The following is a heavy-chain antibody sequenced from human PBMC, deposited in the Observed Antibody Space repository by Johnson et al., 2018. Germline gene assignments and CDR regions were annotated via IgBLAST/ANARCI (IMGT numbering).Heavy chain of an antibody. Sequence: EVQLVESGGELVQPGGSLRLSCAASGFIFSTYWMSWVRQAPGKGLEWVANIKYDGSEKYYVDSVKGRFTISRDNAKNSLYLQMNSLRVEDTAVYYCARTGSGWFGNDAFDIWGQGTMVTVSS. CDR3: ARTGSGWFGNDAFDI. J-gene: IGHJ3*02. D-gene: IGHD6-19*01. CDR1: GFIFSTYW. V-gene: IGHV3-7*01. CDR2: IKYDGSEK.